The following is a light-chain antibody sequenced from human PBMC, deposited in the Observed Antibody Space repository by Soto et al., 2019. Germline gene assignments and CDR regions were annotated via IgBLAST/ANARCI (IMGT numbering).Light chain of an antibody. CDR3: QQYNNWPPLT. V-gene: IGKV3-15*01. J-gene: IGKJ4*01. Sequence: EIVMTQSPATLSVSPGEGATLSCRASQSVSSNLAWYQQKPGQAPRLLIYAASTRATGIPARFRSSGSGTEFTLTITSLQSEDFAVYYCQQYNNWPPLTFGGGTKVEIK. CDR1: QSVSSN. CDR2: AAS.